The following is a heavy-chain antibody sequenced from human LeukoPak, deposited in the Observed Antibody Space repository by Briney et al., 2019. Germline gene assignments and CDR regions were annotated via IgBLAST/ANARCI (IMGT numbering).Heavy chain of an antibody. CDR3: AREEVIAAAGGFDY. CDR1: GYSISSGYY. J-gene: IGHJ4*02. V-gene: IGHV4-38-2*02. D-gene: IGHD6-13*01. CDR2: IYHSGST. Sequence: SETLSLTCTVSGYSISSGYYWGWIRQPPGQGLEWIGSIYHSGSTYYNPSLKSRVTISVDTSKNQFSLKLSSVTAADTAVYYCAREEVIAAAGGFDYWGQGTLVTVSS.